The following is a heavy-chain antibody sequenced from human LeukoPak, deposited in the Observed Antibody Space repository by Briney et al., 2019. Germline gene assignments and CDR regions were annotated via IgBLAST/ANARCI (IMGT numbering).Heavy chain of an antibody. CDR1: GFTFSSYS. Sequence: PGGSLRLSCAASGFTFSSYSMNWVRQAPGKGLEWVSSISSSSSYIYYADSVKGRFTISRDNAKNSLYLQMNSLRAEDTAVYYCARDGGPFYDFWSGYYGDYYGMDVWGQGTTVTVSS. CDR3: ARDGGPFYDFWSGYYGDYYGMDV. D-gene: IGHD3-3*01. V-gene: IGHV3-21*01. J-gene: IGHJ6*02. CDR2: ISSSSSYI.